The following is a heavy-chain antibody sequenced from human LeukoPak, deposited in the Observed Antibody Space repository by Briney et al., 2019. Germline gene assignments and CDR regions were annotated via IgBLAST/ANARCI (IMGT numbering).Heavy chain of an antibody. CDR1: GGSISSSSYY. CDR3: ARHGGRLRLGELSSPDY. J-gene: IGHJ4*02. Sequence: PSETLSLTCTVSGGSISSSSYYCGWIRQPPGKGLEWIESIYYSGSTYYNPSLKSRVTISVDTSKNQFSLKLSSVTAADTAVYYCARHGGRLRLGELSSPDYWGQGTLVTVSS. D-gene: IGHD3-16*02. CDR2: IYYSGST. V-gene: IGHV4-39*01.